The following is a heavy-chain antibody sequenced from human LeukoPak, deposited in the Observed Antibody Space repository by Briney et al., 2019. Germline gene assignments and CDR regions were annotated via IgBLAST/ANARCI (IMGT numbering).Heavy chain of an antibody. J-gene: IGHJ4*02. CDR3: AKELGDY. Sequence: GGSLRLSCTASGFTFSSSAMSWVRQAPGKGLEWVSAISNNGGYTYYADSVQGRFTISRDNSKSTLCLQMNSLRAEDTAVYYCAKELGDYWGQGTLVTVSS. CDR1: GFTFSSSA. CDR2: ISNNGGYT. V-gene: IGHV3-23*01.